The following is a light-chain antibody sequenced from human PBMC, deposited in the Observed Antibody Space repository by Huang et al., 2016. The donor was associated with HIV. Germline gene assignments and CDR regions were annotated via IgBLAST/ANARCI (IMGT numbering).Light chain of an antibody. Sequence: EIVMTQSPATLSVSPGERATLSCRASQSVRSNLAWYQQKPGQAPRLLIYGASTRATGIPARFSGSGSGTEFTLTISSLQSEDFAVYYCQQNNNWPPLFTFGPGTKVDIK. J-gene: IGKJ3*01. V-gene: IGKV3-15*01. CDR2: GAS. CDR1: QSVRSN. CDR3: QQNNNWPPLFT.